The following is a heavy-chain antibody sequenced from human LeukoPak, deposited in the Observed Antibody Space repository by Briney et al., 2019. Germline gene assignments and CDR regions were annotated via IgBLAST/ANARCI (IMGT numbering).Heavy chain of an antibody. J-gene: IGHJ3*02. D-gene: IGHD2-2*01. Sequence: SVKVSCKSSGFTFISSAVKWVRQARGQRLEWIGWIVVGSGKTNYAQKFQERVTITRDMSTSTAYMELSSLRSEDTAVYSCAADENCSSTSCYPYAFDIWGQGTMVTVSS. CDR2: IVVGSGKT. CDR3: AADENCSSTSCYPYAFDI. CDR1: GFTFISSA. V-gene: IGHV1-58*01.